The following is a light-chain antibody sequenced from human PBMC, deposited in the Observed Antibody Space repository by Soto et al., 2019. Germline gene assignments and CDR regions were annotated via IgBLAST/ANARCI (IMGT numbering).Light chain of an antibody. CDR3: QQYNNWPRT. V-gene: IGKV3-15*01. J-gene: IGKJ1*01. CDR1: QSVGSN. CDR2: GAS. Sequence: EVVLTQSPDTLSVSPGERATLSCRASQSVGSNLAWYQQKPGQAPRLLIYGASTRATGIPARFSGSGSGTEFTLTISSLQSEDFAVYYCQQYNNWPRTFGQGTKVDI.